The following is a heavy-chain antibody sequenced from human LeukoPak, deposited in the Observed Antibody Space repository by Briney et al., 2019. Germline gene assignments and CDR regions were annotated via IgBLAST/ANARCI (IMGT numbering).Heavy chain of an antibody. CDR3: ARRDASRSDVFDI. D-gene: IGHD5-24*01. Sequence: SETLSLTCAVYGGSLSGYHWSWIRQAPGKGLEWIGEINHRGSTNYNPSLKSRITISVDTSKNQFSLKLSSVTAADTAVYYCARRDASRSDVFDIWGQGTMVKVSS. CDR2: INHRGST. V-gene: IGHV4-34*01. J-gene: IGHJ3*02. CDR1: GGSLSGYH.